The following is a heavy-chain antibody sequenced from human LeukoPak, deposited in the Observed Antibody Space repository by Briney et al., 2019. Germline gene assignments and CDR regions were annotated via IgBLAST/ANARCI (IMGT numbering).Heavy chain of an antibody. CDR3: VRHDGRGGATMGAFDS. D-gene: IGHD4/OR15-4a*01. V-gene: IGHV4-39*01. Sequence: SGTLSLTCTVSAASISSSSHHWGWIRQSPGKGLEWIGSVYYGRTTYYSPSLDSRVTISLDTSANQFSLQLNSVTAADTAVYYCVRHDGRGGATMGAFDSWGQGSLVTVSS. CDR2: VYYGRTT. CDR1: AASISSSSHH. J-gene: IGHJ5*01.